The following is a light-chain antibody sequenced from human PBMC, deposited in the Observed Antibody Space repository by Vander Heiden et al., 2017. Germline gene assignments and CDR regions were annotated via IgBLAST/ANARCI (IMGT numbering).Light chain of an antibody. CDR2: NDS. CDR3: QSADSSGADVV. J-gene: IGLJ2*01. V-gene: IGLV3-25*03. Sequence: YELTLPPPVSVSPGQPARITCSGDALPQQYAFWCQQKPGQAPVLVMYNDSERSSGIPDRFSGSTSGTTVTLTISRVQAEDEADYYCQSADSSGADVVFGGGTKLTVL. CDR1: ALPQQY.